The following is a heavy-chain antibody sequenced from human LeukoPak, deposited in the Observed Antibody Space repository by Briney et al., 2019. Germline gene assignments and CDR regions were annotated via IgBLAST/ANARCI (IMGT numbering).Heavy chain of an antibody. CDR3: ARVGYSGSPGDY. Sequence: PGRSLRLSCAASGSTFDDYAMHWVRQAPGKGLEWVSGISWNSGSIGYADSVKGRFTVSRDNAKNSLYLQLNSLRGEDTAVYYCARVGYSGSPGDYWGQGTLVTVSS. D-gene: IGHD1-26*01. J-gene: IGHJ4*02. CDR2: ISWNSGSI. V-gene: IGHV3-9*01. CDR1: GSTFDDYA.